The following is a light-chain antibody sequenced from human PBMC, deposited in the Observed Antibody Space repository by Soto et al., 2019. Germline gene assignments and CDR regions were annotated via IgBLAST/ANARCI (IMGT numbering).Light chain of an antibody. CDR2: GTS. CDR3: HHYGSLPLT. J-gene: IGKJ4*01. CDR1: QTISTMN. Sequence: EIVLTQSPGTLSLSPGERATLSCRASQTISTMNLAWYQQKPGQAPRLLIYGTSNTATGIPDRFRGSGSGTAFTLTISSLEPEEFVVYYCHHYGSLPLTFGGGAKVEIK. V-gene: IGKV3-20*01.